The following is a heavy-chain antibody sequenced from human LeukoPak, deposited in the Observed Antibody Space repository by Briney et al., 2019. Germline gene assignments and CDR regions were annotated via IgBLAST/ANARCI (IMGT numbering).Heavy chain of an antibody. V-gene: IGHV4-34*01. CDR3: ARVGDQYSSSPLNYFGY. CDR1: GGSFSGYY. Sequence: PSETLSPTCAVYGGSFSGYYWSWIRQPPGKGLEWIGEINHSGSTNYNPSLKSRVTISVDTSKNQFSLKLSSVTAADTAVYYCARVGDQYSSSPLNYFGYWGQGTLVTVSS. J-gene: IGHJ4*02. CDR2: INHSGST. D-gene: IGHD6-13*01.